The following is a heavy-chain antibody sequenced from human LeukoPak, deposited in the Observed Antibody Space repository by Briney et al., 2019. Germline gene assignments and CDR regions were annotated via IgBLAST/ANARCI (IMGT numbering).Heavy chain of an antibody. CDR3: AREAGGRELE. Sequence: GGSLRLSCAASGFTFSSYAMHWVRQAPGKGLEWVAVISYDGSNKYYADSVKGRFTISRDNSKNTLYLQMKSQRAEDTAVYYCAREAGGRELEWGQGTLVTVSS. CDR2: ISYDGSNK. D-gene: IGHD6-13*01. J-gene: IGHJ4*02. CDR1: GFTFSSYA. V-gene: IGHV3-30*04.